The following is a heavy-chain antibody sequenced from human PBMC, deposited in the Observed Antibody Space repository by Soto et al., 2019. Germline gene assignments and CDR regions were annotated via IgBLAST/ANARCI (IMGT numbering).Heavy chain of an antibody. CDR1: GGSFSGYY. Sequence: SETLSLTCAVYGGSFSGYYWSWIRQPPGKGLEWIGEINHSGSTNYNPSLKSRVTISVDTSKNQFSLKLSSVTAADTAVYYCAIREGYCSGGSCIDYWGQGTLVTVSS. CDR2: INHSGST. V-gene: IGHV4-34*01. J-gene: IGHJ4*02. D-gene: IGHD2-15*01. CDR3: AIREGYCSGGSCIDY.